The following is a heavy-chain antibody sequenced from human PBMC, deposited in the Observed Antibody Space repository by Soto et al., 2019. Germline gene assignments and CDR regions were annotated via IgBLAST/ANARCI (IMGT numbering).Heavy chain of an antibody. CDR3: ARVDSSGWYGILGKEYFQH. J-gene: IGHJ1*01. D-gene: IGHD6-19*01. CDR1: GFTFSDYY. Sequence: QVQLVESGGGLVKPGGSLRLSCAASGFTFSDYYMSWIRQAPGKGLEWVSYISSSGSTIYYADSVKGRFTISRDNAKNSLYLKMNSLRAEDTAVYYCARVDSSGWYGILGKEYFQHWGQGTLVTVSS. V-gene: IGHV3-11*01. CDR2: ISSSGSTI.